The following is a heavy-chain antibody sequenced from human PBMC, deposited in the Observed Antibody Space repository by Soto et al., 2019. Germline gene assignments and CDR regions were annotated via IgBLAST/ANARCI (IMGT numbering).Heavy chain of an antibody. CDR3: ARVRGTMVRGVAGIYYYYYGMDV. CDR1: GGSFSGYY. D-gene: IGHD3-10*01. Sequence: NPSETLSLTCAVYGGSFSGYYWSWIRQPPGKGLEWIGEINHSGSTNYNPSLKSRVTISVDTSKNQFSLKLSSVTAADTAVYYCARVRGTMVRGVAGIYYYYYGMDVWGQGTTVTVSS. J-gene: IGHJ6*02. CDR2: INHSGST. V-gene: IGHV4-34*01.